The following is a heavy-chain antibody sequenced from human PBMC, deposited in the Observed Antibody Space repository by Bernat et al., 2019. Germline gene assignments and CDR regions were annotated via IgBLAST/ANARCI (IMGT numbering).Heavy chain of an antibody. Sequence: QVQLQESGPGLVKPSQTLSLTCTVSGGSISSGSYYWSWIRQPAGKGLEWLGRSYTSGRTNYNPHLKSRVTISVDTSKYQFSLRLTSLTTADPTVNYCAGVIPLRFLAKFDPWGQGTLVTVSS. CDR3: AGVIPLRFLAKFDP. D-gene: IGHD3-3*01. V-gene: IGHV4-61*02. J-gene: IGHJ5*02. CDR2: SYTSGRT. CDR1: GGSISSGSYY.